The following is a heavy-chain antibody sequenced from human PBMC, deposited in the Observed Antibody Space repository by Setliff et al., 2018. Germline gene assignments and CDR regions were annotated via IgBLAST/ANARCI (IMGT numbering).Heavy chain of an antibody. J-gene: IGHJ3*01. CDR2: IIPMFDTG. V-gene: IGHV1-69*13. Sequence: GASVKVSCKASGGTFGSSALSWVRQAPGQGLEWVGGIIPMFDTGIYAEKFQGRVTLSADESTSTVYMELTRLRPEDTAIYYCARDKADYYDRSGYSGASDVWGQGTMVTVSS. CDR1: GGTFGSSA. CDR3: ARDKADYYDRSGYSGASDV. D-gene: IGHD3-22*01.